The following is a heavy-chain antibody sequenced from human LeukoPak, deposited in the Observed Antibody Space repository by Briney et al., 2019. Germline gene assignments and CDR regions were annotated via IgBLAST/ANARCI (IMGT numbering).Heavy chain of an antibody. D-gene: IGHD4-23*01. CDR2: IYYSGGT. Sequence: SETLSLTCTVPGGSISSYYWSWIRQPPGKGLGWIGYIYYSGGTNYNPSLKSRVTISVDTSKNQFSLKLSSVTAADTAVYYCARTGGTNYYYYYMDVWGKGTTVTVSS. CDR3: ARTGGTNYYYYYMDV. V-gene: IGHV4-59*01. J-gene: IGHJ6*03. CDR1: GGSISSYY.